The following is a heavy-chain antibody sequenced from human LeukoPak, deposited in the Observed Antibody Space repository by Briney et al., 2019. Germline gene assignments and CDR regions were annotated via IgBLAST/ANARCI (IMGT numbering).Heavy chain of an antibody. V-gene: IGHV4-39*01. CDR3: ASRIAAAGSVDY. CDR1: GGSVSSGCDY. CDR2: IYYTGST. J-gene: IGHJ4*02. D-gene: IGHD6-13*01. Sequence: SETLSLTCPVSGGSVSSGCDYWGWIRQPTGKGLEGIGSIYYTGSTYYNPSLKSRVTISVDTSKTQFSLKSRTAAAADTAVYYSASRIAAAGSVDYWGQGTLVTVSS.